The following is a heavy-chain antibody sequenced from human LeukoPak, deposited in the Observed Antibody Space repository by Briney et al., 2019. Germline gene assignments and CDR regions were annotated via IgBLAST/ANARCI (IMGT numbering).Heavy chain of an antibody. CDR1: GYIFTNYY. D-gene: IGHD3-3*01. CDR3: ARGPHIRTYDRDNWFDP. Sequence: ASVKVSCKASGYIFTNYYMHWVRQAPGQGLEWMGLINPNGINTNYAQNFQGRVTMTRDMSTNTIYMELSSLRSEDTAVYYCARGPHIRTYDRDNWFDPWGQGTLVTVSS. V-gene: IGHV1-46*01. J-gene: IGHJ5*02. CDR2: INPNGINT.